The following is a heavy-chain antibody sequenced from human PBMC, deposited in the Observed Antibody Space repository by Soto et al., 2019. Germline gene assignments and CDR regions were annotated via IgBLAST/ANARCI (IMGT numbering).Heavy chain of an antibody. D-gene: IGHD3-3*01. CDR2: ISGSGGST. Sequence: EVQLVESGGGLVKPGGSLRLSCAASGFTFSSYSMNWVRQAPGKGLEWVSAISGSGGSTYYADSVKGRFTISRDNSKNTLYLQMNSLRAEDTAVYYCAKSPITIFGVVTHFDYWGQGTLVTVSS. V-gene: IGHV3-23*04. CDR1: GFTFSSYS. J-gene: IGHJ4*02. CDR3: AKSPITIFGVVTHFDY.